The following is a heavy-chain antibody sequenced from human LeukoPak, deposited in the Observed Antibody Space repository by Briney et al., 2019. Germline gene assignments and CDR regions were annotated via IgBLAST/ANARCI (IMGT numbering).Heavy chain of an antibody. D-gene: IGHD4-11*01. V-gene: IGHV1-69*13. CDR2: IIPIFGTA. CDR1: GGTFSSYA. J-gene: IGHJ6*03. CDR3: ARGNYVGGYYYYYYMDV. Sequence: ASVKVSCKASGGTFSSYAISWVRQAPGQGLEWMGGIIPIFGTANYAQKFQGRVTITADESTSTAYMELSSLRSEDTAVYYCARGNYVGGYYYYYYMDVWGKGTTVTVSS.